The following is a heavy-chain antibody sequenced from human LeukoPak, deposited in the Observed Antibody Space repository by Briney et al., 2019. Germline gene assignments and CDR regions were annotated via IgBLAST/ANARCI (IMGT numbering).Heavy chain of an antibody. J-gene: IGHJ3*02. D-gene: IGHD3-22*01. CDR3: ARDGVYDSTLIGAFDI. CDR1: GITFSRYS. V-gene: IGHV3-48*04. Sequence: GGSLRLSFAASGITFSRYSMNWVRQAPGKGLEWVSYISISSPIYYADSVKGRFTISRDNAKNSLYLQMNSLRAEDTAVYYCARDGVYDSTLIGAFDIWGQGTMVTVSS. CDR2: ISISSPI.